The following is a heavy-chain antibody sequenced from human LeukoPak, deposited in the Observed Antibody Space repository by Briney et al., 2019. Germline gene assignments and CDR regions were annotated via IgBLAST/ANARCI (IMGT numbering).Heavy chain of an antibody. J-gene: IGHJ4*02. D-gene: IGHD5-18*01. Sequence: GASVKVSCKASGGTFSSYAISWVRQAPGQGLEWMGWISAYNGNTNCAQKLQGRVTMTTDTSTSTAYMGLRSLRSDDTAVYYCAREEIQLFDYWGQGTLVTVSS. CDR2: ISAYNGNT. CDR3: AREEIQLFDY. CDR1: GGTFSSYA. V-gene: IGHV1-18*01.